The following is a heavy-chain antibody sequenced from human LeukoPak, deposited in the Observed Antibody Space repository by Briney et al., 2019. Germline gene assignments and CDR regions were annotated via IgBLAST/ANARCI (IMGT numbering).Heavy chain of an antibody. J-gene: IGHJ4*02. D-gene: IGHD4-17*01. CDR1: GFTFSDYY. Sequence: GGSLRLSCAASGFTFSDYYMSWIRQAPGKGLEWVSYISRSSSDTNYADSVKGRFTISRDNAQNSLYLQMNSLRAEDTAVYYCARGLTTVTSLASYWGQGTLVTVSS. CDR3: ARGLTTVTSLASY. CDR2: ISRSSSDT. V-gene: IGHV3-11*05.